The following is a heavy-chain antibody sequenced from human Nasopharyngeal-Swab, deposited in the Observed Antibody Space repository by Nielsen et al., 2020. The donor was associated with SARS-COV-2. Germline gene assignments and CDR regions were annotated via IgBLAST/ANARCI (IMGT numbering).Heavy chain of an antibody. Sequence: SETLSLTCTVSGGSISSSSYYWGWIRQPPGKGLEWIGSIYYSGSTYYNPSLKSRVTISVDTSKNQFSLKLSSVTAADTAVYYCARRLVVTPGPFDYWGQGTWSPSPQ. CDR2: IYYSGST. D-gene: IGHD4-23*01. V-gene: IGHV4-39*01. CDR3: ARRLVVTPGPFDY. CDR1: GGSISSSSYY. J-gene: IGHJ4*02.